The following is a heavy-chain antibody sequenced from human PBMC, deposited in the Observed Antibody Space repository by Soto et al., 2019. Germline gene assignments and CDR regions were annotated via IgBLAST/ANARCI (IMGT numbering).Heavy chain of an antibody. J-gene: IGHJ4*02. CDR3: TSDTFGARDS. Sequence: EVQLVESGGGLVRPGGSLRLSCAASGFAFSSEWMHWVRQAPGKGLVWVSRIDPYDTGITYADSVKGRFTISRDNAKNTLYLQMNSLRAEDTAVSYCTSDTFGARDSWGQGTLVTVPS. CDR1: GFAFSSEW. D-gene: IGHD2-15*01. V-gene: IGHV3-74*01. CDR2: IDPYDTGI.